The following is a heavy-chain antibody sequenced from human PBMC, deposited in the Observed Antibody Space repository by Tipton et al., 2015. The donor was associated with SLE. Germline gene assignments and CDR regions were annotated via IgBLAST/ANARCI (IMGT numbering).Heavy chain of an antibody. CDR1: GGSFSGYY. V-gene: IGHV4-34*01. Sequence: TLSLTCAVYGGSFSGYYWTWIRQSPGRGLEWIGDINHSGSSNYNPSLLSRVTLSVDVSKNQVSLRLSSVTAADTAVYYCAMMTSTFLDWAHHTFYMDVWGNGSTVTVSS. J-gene: IGHJ6*03. D-gene: IGHD3/OR15-3a*01. CDR3: AMMTSTFLDWAHHTFYMDV. CDR2: INHSGSS.